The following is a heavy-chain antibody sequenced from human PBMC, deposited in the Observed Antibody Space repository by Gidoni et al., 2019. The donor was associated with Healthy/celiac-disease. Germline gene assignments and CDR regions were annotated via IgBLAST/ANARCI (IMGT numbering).Heavy chain of an antibody. J-gene: IGHJ4*02. Sequence: EVQLVESGGGLVKPGGSLRLSCPASGFTFSSYSMNWVRQAPGKGLEWVSSISSSSSYIYYADSVKGRFTISRDNAKNSLYLQMNSLRAEDTAVYYCARDPSTVTTDPIDYWGQGTLVTVSS. D-gene: IGHD4-17*01. V-gene: IGHV3-21*01. CDR2: ISSSSSYI. CDR3: ARDPSTVTTDPIDY. CDR1: GFTFSSYS.